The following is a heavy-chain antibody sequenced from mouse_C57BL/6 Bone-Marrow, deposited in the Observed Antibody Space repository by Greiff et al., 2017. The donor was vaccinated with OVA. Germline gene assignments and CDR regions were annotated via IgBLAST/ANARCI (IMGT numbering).Heavy chain of an antibody. J-gene: IGHJ3*01. V-gene: IGHV1-81*01. CDR1: GYTFTSYG. D-gene: IGHD2-5*01. CDR3: ARFYSNYEGFAY. CDR2: IYPRSGNT. Sequence: VKLQESGAELARPGASVKLSCKASGYTFTSYGISWVKQRTGQGLEWIGEIYPRSGNTYYNEKFKGKATLTADKSSSTAYMELRSLTSEDSAVYFCARFYSNYEGFAYWGQGTLVTVSA.